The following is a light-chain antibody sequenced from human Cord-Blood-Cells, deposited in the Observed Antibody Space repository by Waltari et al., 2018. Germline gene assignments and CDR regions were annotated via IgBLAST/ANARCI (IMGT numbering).Light chain of an antibody. CDR3: QQYNNWPY. CDR1: QSVSSN. J-gene: IGKJ4*01. Sequence: EIVMTQSPATLSVSPGERATLSCRASQSVSSNSAWYQQKPGQAPRLLIYGASTRATGIPARFSGSGSGTEFTLTISSLQSEDFAVYYCQQYNNWPYFGGGTKVEIK. V-gene: IGKV3-15*01. CDR2: GAS.